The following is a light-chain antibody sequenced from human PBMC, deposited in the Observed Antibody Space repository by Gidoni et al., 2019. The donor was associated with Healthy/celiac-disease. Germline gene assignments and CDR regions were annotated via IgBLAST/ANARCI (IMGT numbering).Light chain of an antibody. CDR3: QQYNNWPQT. J-gene: IGKJ1*01. CDR2: GAS. CDR1: QSVSSN. Sequence: VMTQSPATLSVSPGERATLSCRASQSVSSNLAWYQQKPGQAPRLLIYGASTRATGIPARFSGSGSGTEFTLTISSLQSEDFAVYYCQQYNNWPQTFXQXTKVEIK. V-gene: IGKV3-15*01.